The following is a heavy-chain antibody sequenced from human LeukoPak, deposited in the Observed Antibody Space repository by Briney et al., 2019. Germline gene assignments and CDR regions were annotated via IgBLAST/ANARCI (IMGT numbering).Heavy chain of an antibody. CDR1: GFTFSSYA. Sequence: GGSLRLSCAASGFTFSSYAMSWVRQAPGKGLEWVSVIYSGGSTYYADSVKGRFTISRDSSKNTLYLQMNSLRAEDTAVYYCARDPTYYDILTGYYIPNFDYWGQGTLVTVSS. CDR3: ARDPTYYDILTGYYIPNFDY. V-gene: IGHV3-66*02. CDR2: IYSGGST. J-gene: IGHJ4*02. D-gene: IGHD3-9*01.